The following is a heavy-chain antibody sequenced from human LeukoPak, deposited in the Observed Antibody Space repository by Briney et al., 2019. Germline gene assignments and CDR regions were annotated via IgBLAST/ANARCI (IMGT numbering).Heavy chain of an antibody. CDR1: GFTFSSYW. CDR2: IKQDGSEK. V-gene: IGHV3-7*01. J-gene: IGHJ4*02. D-gene: IGHD5-12*01. CDR3: AKDLGLYSGYDFSPFDY. Sequence: GGSLRLSCAASGFTFSSYWMTWVRHVPGKGLEWVARIKQDGSEKYYVDSVKGRFTISRDNTRNSLYLQMNSLRAEDTAVYYCAKDLGLYSGYDFSPFDYWGRGTLVTVSS.